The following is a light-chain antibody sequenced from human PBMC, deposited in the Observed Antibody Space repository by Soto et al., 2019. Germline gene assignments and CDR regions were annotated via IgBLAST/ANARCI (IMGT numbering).Light chain of an antibody. CDR2: GNS. Sequence: QSVLTQPPSVSGAPGQRVTISCTGSSSNIGAGYDEHWYQQLPGTAPKLLIYGNSNRPSGVPDRFSGSKSGTSASLAITGLQAEDEADYYCQSYDRSLSGWVFGGGTKLTVL. CDR3: QSYDRSLSGWV. CDR1: SSNIGAGYD. V-gene: IGLV1-40*01. J-gene: IGLJ3*02.